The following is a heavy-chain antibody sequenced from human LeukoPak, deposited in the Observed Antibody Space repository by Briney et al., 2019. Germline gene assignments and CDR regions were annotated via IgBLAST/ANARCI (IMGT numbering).Heavy chain of an antibody. CDR2: IRYDGTNK. CDR3: AKGIIRIWPCPIDY. Sequence: GGSLRLSCAASGFTFSSYGMHWVRQAPGKGLEWVAFIRYDGTNKYYADSVKGRFTISRDNSKNTLYLQMNSLRAEARAVYYCAKGIIRIWPCPIDYWGQGTLVTVSS. D-gene: IGHD3-3*01. V-gene: IGHV3-30*02. J-gene: IGHJ4*02. CDR1: GFTFSSYG.